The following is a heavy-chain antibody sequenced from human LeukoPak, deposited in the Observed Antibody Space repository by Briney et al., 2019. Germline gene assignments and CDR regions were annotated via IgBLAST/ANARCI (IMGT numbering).Heavy chain of an antibody. V-gene: IGHV4-38-2*02. CDR2: IYHDGNT. D-gene: IGHD2-2*01. Sequence: SETLSLTCSVSGYSISSGYYWGWIRQPPGKGLEWIGNIYHDGNTYYNPSLKSRLTISVATSENQFSLKLSSVTAADTAVYYCARGLPGAVGAADYWGQGTPVTVSS. CDR3: ARGLPGAVGAADY. J-gene: IGHJ4*02. CDR1: GYSISSGYY.